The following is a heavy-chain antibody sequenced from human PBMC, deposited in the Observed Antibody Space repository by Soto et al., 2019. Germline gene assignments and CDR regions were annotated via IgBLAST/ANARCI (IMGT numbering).Heavy chain of an antibody. CDR1: GDTFSSYT. J-gene: IGHJ6*02. D-gene: IGHD2-21*02. CDR3: ARGRYCGVDCYTNHYYGMDV. CDR2: IIPVLGVT. Sequence: QVQLVQSGPEVKKPGSSVRISCRSGGDTFSSYTVSWVRQTPGQGLEWMGRIIPVLGVTNYSRKFKGRMTITADKSKTTAHMELSSLKSEDTARYYCARGRYCGVDCYTNHYYGMDVWGQGTPGIVSS. V-gene: IGHV1-69*02.